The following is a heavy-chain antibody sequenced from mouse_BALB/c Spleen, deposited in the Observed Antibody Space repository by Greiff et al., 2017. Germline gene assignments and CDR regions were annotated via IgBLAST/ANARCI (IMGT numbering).Heavy chain of an antibody. D-gene: IGHD2-4*01. J-gene: IGHJ4*01. CDR1: GYSITSDYA. Sequence: DVQLVESGPGLVKPSQSLSLTCTVTGYSITSDYAWNWIRQFPGNKLEWMGYISYSGSTSYNPSLKSRISITRDTSKNQFFLQLNSVTTEDTATYYCARADYEPYYAMDYWGQGTSVTVSS. V-gene: IGHV3-2*02. CDR2: ISYSGST. CDR3: ARADYEPYYAMDY.